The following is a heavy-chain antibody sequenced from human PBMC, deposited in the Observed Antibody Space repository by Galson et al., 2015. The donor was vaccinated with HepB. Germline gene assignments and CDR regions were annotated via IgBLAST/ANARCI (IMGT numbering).Heavy chain of an antibody. CDR3: ATTQYYYDSSGYYI. D-gene: IGHD3-22*01. J-gene: IGHJ4*02. Sequence: SVKVSCKASGGTFSSYAISWVRQAPGQGLKWMGRIIPILGIANYAQKFQGRVTITADKSTSTAYMELSSLRSEDTAVYYCATTQYYYDSSGYYIWGQGTLVTVSS. CDR2: IIPILGIA. V-gene: IGHV1-69*04. CDR1: GGTFSSYA.